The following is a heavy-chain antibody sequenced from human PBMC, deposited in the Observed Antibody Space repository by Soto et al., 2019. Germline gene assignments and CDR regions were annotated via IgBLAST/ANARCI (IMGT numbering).Heavy chain of an antibody. CDR3: ARMVVAVDYYGMDV. J-gene: IGHJ6*02. D-gene: IGHD2-21*01. Sequence: ASVKVSCKASGYTFTGYYMHWVRQAPGQGLEWMGWINPNSGGTNYAQKFQGWVTMTRDTSISTAYMELSRLRSDDTAVYYCARMVVAVDYYGMDVWGQGTTVTVSS. CDR1: GYTFTGYY. V-gene: IGHV1-2*04. CDR2: INPNSGGT.